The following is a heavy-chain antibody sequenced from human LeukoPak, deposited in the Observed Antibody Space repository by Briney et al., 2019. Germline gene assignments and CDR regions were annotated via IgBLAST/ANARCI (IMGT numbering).Heavy chain of an antibody. J-gene: IGHJ4*02. Sequence: GGSLRLSCAASGFTFSSYAMHWVRQAPGKGLEWVAVISYDGSNKYYADSVKGRFTISRDNSKNTLYLQMNSLRAEDTAVYYCAKNPDIVATYNYFDYWGQGILVTVSS. CDR3: AKNPDIVATYNYFDY. CDR2: ISYDGSNK. D-gene: IGHD2-21*01. V-gene: IGHV3-30-3*02. CDR1: GFTFSSYA.